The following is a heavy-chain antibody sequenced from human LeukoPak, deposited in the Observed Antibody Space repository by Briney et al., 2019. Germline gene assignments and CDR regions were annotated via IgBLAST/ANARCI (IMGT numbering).Heavy chain of an antibody. CDR2: ISYDGSNK. D-gene: IGHD3-22*01. CDR1: GFTFSSYA. V-gene: IGHV3-30*04. J-gene: IGHJ4*02. CDR3: ARDAEYYYDSRGYYY. Sequence: TGGSLRLSCAASGFTFSSYAMPWVRQAPGKGLEWVAVISYDGSNKYYADSVKGRFTISRDNSKNTLYLQMNSRRAEDTAVYYSARDAEYYYDSRGYYYWGQGTLVTVSS.